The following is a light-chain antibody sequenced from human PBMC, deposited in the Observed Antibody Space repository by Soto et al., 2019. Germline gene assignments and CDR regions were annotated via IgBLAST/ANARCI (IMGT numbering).Light chain of an antibody. CDR2: EGS. J-gene: IGLJ1*01. CDR3: CSYAGSSYV. Sequence: QSALTQPASVCGSPGQSITISCTGTSSDVGSYNLVSWYQQHPGKAPKLMIYEGSKRPSGVSNRFSGSKSGNTASLTISGLQAEDEADYYCCSYAGSSYVFGTGTKVTVL. CDR1: SSDVGSYNL. V-gene: IGLV2-23*01.